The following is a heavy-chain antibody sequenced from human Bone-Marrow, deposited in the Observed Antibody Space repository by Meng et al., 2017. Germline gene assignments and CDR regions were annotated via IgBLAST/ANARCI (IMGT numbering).Heavy chain of an antibody. CDR1: GYTLSSDG. Sequence: QGQLVKSGVEVEKPGDSGKVHCEASGYTLSSDGFSWVRQAPGQGLEWMGWINAYNGNTDYAQKFQGRVTMTTDTSTSTAYMELRSLRSDDTAVYYCATRGNPYLNCWGQGTLVTVSS. V-gene: IGHV1-18*01. J-gene: IGHJ4*02. CDR3: ATRGNPYLNC. CDR2: INAYNGNT.